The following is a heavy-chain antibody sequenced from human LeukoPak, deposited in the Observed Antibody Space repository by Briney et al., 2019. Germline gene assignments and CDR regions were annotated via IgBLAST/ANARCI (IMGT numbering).Heavy chain of an antibody. J-gene: IGHJ4*02. CDR2: IIPIFGTA. D-gene: IGHD3-3*01. Sequence: SVKVSCKASGGTFSSYAISWVRQAPGQGLEWMGGIIPIFGTANYALKFQGRVTITADESTSTAYMELSSLRSEDTAVYYCARERTYYDFWSGYPNPTYYFDYWGQGTLVTVSS. V-gene: IGHV1-69*13. CDR1: GGTFSSYA. CDR3: ARERTYYDFWSGYPNPTYYFDY.